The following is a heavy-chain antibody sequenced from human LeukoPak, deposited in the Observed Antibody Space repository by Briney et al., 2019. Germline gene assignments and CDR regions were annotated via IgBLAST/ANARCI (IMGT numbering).Heavy chain of an antibody. J-gene: IGHJ4*02. V-gene: IGHV4-59*08. Sequence: PSETLSLTCTVSGGSISSYYWSWIRQPPGKGLEWIGYIYYSGSTSYNPSLKSRVTISVDTSKNQFSLKLNSVTAADTAVYYCARHLTASNFPFDYWGQGTLVTIS. D-gene: IGHD2-21*02. CDR1: GGSISSYY. CDR3: ARHLTASNFPFDY. CDR2: IYYSGST.